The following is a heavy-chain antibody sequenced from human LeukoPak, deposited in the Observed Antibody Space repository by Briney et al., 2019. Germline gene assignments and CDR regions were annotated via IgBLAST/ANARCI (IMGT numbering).Heavy chain of an antibody. CDR1: GFTFSTYA. V-gene: IGHV3-23*01. D-gene: IGHD5-18*01. CDR2: ITADST. CDR3: ARDTVQNYYGMDV. Sequence: PGGSLRLSCAASGFTFSTYAMSWVRQAPGKGLEWVSTITADSTYYADSVKGRFTISRDNAKNSLYLQMNSLRAEDTAVYYCARDTVQNYYGMDVWGQGTTVTVSS. J-gene: IGHJ6*02.